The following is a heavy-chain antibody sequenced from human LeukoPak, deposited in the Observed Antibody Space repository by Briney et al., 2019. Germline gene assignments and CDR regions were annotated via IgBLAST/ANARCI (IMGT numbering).Heavy chain of an antibody. J-gene: IGHJ4*02. CDR3: ARGIAAAGSGFDY. Sequence: GGSLRLSCAASGFTFSSYEMNWVRQAPGKALEWVSYISSSGSPINYADSVKGRFTVSSDNAKNSLYLQMNSLRAEDTALHYCARGIAAAGSGFDYWGQGTLVTVSS. D-gene: IGHD6-13*01. CDR1: GFTFSSYE. CDR2: ISSSGSPI. V-gene: IGHV3-48*03.